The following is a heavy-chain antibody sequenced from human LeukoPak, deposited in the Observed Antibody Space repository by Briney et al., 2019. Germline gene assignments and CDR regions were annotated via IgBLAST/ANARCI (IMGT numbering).Heavy chain of an antibody. CDR3: ARDREEPSGYDFIHYYYYYMDV. CDR2: ISSSGSTI. D-gene: IGHD5-12*01. V-gene: IGHV3-11*04. CDR1: GFTFSSYW. Sequence: GGSLRLSCAASGFTFSSYWMSWIRQAPGKGLEWVSYISSSGSTIYYADSVKGRFTISRDNAKNSLYLQMNSLRAEDTAVYYCARDREEPSGYDFIHYYYYYMDVWGKGTTVTVSS. J-gene: IGHJ6*03.